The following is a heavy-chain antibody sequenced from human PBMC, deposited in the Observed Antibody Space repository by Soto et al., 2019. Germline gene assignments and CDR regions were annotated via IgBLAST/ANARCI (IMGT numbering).Heavy chain of an antibody. CDR2: IYYSGST. CDR3: ARERIQLWLSGGGDAFDI. V-gene: IGHV4-61*01. Sequence: QVQLQESGPGLVKPSETLSLTCTVSGGSVSSGSYYWSWIRQPPGKGLEWIGYIYYSGSTNYNPSLKSRVTISVDTSKNQFSLKLSSVTAADTAVYYCARERIQLWLSGGGDAFDIWGQGTMVTVSS. D-gene: IGHD5-18*01. CDR1: GGSVSSGSYY. J-gene: IGHJ3*02.